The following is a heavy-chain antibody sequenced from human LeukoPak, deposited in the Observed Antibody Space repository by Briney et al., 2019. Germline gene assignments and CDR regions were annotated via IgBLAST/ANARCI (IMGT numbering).Heavy chain of an antibody. CDR1: GYPFSNYD. V-gene: IGHV1-8*01. J-gene: IGHJ5*02. D-gene: IGHD3-10*01. CDR2: MNPKSGNT. Sequence: ASVTVSCKASGYPFSNYDINWVRQAPGQGLEWMGWMNPKSGNTGYGQKFQGRVTMTGVTSITTAYMELRSLRSDDTAVYYCTKASLAFGTKYFDPWGQGTLVTVSS. CDR3: TKASLAFGTKYFDP.